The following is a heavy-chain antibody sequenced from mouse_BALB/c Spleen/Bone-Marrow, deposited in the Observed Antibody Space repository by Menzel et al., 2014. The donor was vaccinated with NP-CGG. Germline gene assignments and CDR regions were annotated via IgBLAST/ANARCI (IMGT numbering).Heavy chain of an antibody. V-gene: IGHV1S81*02. CDR1: GYTFTSYY. CDR2: INPSNGGT. D-gene: IGHD3-3*01. J-gene: IGHJ3*01. Sequence: QVQLKQSGAELVKPGASVKLSCKSSGYTFTSYYMYWVKQRPGQGLEWIGGINPSNGGTNFNEKFKSKATLTVDKSSSTAYTQLSSLTSEDSAVYYCTRGGTFFAYWGQGTPVTVSA. CDR3: TRGGTFFAY.